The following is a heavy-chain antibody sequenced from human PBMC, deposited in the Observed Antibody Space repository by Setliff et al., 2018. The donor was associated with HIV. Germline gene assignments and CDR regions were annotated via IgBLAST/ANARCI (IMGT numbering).Heavy chain of an antibody. CDR1: GGSITNFY. CDR2: VHSNGDP. D-gene: IGHD2-15*01. V-gene: IGHV4-4*07. Sequence: KTSETLSLTCSVSGGSITNFYWHWIRQTAGMRLEWIGRVHSNGDPNYSPSLKSRVTMSVDTSQSHVSLKLTSVTAADTAVYYCARSYCVGSNCHYGLYYFDFWGQGALVTVSS. J-gene: IGHJ4*02. CDR3: ARSYCVGSNCHYGLYYFDF.